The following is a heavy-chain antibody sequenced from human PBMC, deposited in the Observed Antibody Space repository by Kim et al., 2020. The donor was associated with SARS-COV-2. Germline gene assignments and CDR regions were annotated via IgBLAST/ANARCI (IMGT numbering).Heavy chain of an antibody. CDR3: ARERGGGYSGYDGFDY. D-gene: IGHD5-12*01. J-gene: IGHJ4*02. V-gene: IGHV3-30*07. Sequence: SVKVRLTRSRENSKNTLYLQMNSLRAEDTAVYYCARERGGGYSGYDGFDYWGQGTLVTVSS.